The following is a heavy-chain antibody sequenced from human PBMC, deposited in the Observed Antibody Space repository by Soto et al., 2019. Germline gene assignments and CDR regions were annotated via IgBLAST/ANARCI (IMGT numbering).Heavy chain of an antibody. J-gene: IGHJ4*01. Sequence: TSRMVSRQNLTSYGDAWVRQFSVIGLEWMGVIYPGASDIRYSPSFEGHVIISADKSTNTAYLQWSSLEAADTANYSPARQGCSRGPDYAAFCYWGPATLVPVSS. CDR1: RQNLTSYG. CDR3: ARQGCSRGPDYAAFCY. V-gene: IGHV5-51*01. D-gene: IGHD2-2*01. CDR2: IYPGASDI.